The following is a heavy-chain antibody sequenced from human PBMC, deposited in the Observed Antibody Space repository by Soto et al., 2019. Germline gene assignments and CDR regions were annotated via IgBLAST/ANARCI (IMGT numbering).Heavy chain of an antibody. Sequence: EVQLLESGGGLVQPGWSLRLSCAASGFTFSSYAMSWVRQAPGKGLEWVSAISGSGGSTYYADSAKGRFTISRDNSKKAWYLQMNRLRAADRAVYYCEKDRGSIMITFGGVISPEGHEAFDIWGQGTMVTVSS. J-gene: IGHJ3*02. CDR3: EKDRGSIMITFGGVISPEGHEAFDI. V-gene: IGHV3-23*01. CDR1: GFTFSSYA. CDR2: ISGSGGST. D-gene: IGHD3-16*02.